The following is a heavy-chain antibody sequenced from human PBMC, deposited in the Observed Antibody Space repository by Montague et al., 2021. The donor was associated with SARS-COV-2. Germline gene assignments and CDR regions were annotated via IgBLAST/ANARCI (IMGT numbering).Heavy chain of an antibody. V-gene: IGHV6-1*01. CDR3: TSGRGGNYNVMDV. CDR2: AYYRSKWYN. Sequence: CAISGDSVSRNSATWNWVRQSPSRGLEWLGRAYYRSKWYNDYAVXVRGRVTINPDTSKNQFSLQLNSVTPEDTAIYYCTSGRGGNYNVMDVWGQGTTVTVSS. J-gene: IGHJ6*02. CDR1: GDSVSRNSAT. D-gene: IGHD3-16*01.